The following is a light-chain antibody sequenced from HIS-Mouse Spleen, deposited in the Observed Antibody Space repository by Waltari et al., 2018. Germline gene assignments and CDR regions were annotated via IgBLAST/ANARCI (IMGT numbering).Light chain of an antibody. V-gene: IGLV3-10*01. CDR2: AES. CDR3: YSTDSSGNHRV. J-gene: IGLJ2*01. CDR1: AFPKKY. Sequence: SYELTQPPSVSVSPGQTARIPCPGDAFPKKYAYWYQQKSGQDPVLVIYAESKRPSGIPERFSGSSSGTMATLTISGAQVEDEADYYCYSTDSSGNHRVFGGGTKLTVL.